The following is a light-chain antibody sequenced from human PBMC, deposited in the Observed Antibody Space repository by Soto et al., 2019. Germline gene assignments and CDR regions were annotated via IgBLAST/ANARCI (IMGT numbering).Light chain of an antibody. CDR3: QQYKSFWT. CDR1: QRISSW. V-gene: IGKV1-5*01. Sequence: DIQMTQSPSTLSASVGDRVTITCRASQRISSWLAWYQQKPGKAPKLLIYDVSSLESGVPSRFSGSGSGTEFTLTISSLQPDDSATYYCQQYKSFWTFGQGTKVDIK. J-gene: IGKJ1*01. CDR2: DVS.